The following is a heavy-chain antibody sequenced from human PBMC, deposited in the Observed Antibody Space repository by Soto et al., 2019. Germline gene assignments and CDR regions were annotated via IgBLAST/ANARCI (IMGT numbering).Heavy chain of an antibody. CDR3: AKDISAFGVVITSFYYYGMDV. D-gene: IGHD3-3*01. J-gene: IGHJ6*02. Sequence: GGSLRLSCAASGFTFDDYAMHWVRQAPGKGLEWVSGISWNSGSIGYADSVKGRFTISRDNAKNSLYLQMNSLRAEDTALYYCAKDISAFGVVITSFYYYGMDVWGQGTTVTVSS. CDR1: GFTFDDYA. V-gene: IGHV3-9*01. CDR2: ISWNSGSI.